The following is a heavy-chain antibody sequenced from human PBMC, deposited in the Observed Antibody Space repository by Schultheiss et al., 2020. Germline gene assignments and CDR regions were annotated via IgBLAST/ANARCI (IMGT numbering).Heavy chain of an antibody. J-gene: IGHJ5*02. D-gene: IGHD6-13*01. CDR1: GFTFSSYW. V-gene: IGHV3-7*05. CDR2: IKQDGSEK. Sequence: WGSLRLSCAASGFTFSSYWMSWVRQAPGKGLEWVANIKQDGSEKYYVDSVKGRFTISRDNAKNSLYLQMNSLRAEDTAVYYCARDPYSSSWPPSNWFDPWGQGTLVTVSS. CDR3: ARDPYSSSWPPSNWFDP.